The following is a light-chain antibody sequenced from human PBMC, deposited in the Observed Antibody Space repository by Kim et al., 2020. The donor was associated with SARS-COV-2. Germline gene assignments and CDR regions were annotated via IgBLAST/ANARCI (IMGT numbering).Light chain of an antibody. J-gene: IGKJ1*01. CDR2: DAS. Sequence: LSVSPGESATLSCRASQRIGTNLAWYQQKPGQPPRLLINDASTRATGVPARFSGSGSGTEFTLTISSLQSEDSAVYYCQQYVSWMFGQGTKVEIK. CDR1: QRIGTN. V-gene: IGKV3-15*01. CDR3: QQYVSWM.